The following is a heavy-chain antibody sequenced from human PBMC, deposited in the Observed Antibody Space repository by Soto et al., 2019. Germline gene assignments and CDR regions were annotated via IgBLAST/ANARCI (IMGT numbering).Heavy chain of an antibody. Sequence: QVQLVESGGGVVQPGRSLRLSCAASGFSFSSYAIHWVRQAPGKGLEWVVVISDDGVYKFYADSVKGRVTISRDNSKNTLSLQVDSLRVEDTAVYYWARDEIPAMSSYYYGMDVWGQGTTVTVSS. CDR1: GFSFSSYA. J-gene: IGHJ6*02. V-gene: IGHV3-30-3*01. D-gene: IGHD5-18*01. CDR3: ARDEIPAMSSYYYGMDV. CDR2: ISDDGVYK.